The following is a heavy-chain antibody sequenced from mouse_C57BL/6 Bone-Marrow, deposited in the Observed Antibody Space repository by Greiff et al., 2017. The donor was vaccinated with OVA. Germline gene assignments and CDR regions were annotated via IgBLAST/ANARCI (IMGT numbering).Heavy chain of an antibody. CDR2: INPGSGGT. Sequence: VQLQQPGAELVRPGTSVKVSCKASGYAFTNYLIEWVKQRPGQGLEWIGVINPGSGGTNYNEKFKGKATLTADKSSSTAYMQLSSLTSEDSAVYFCARSDCYGSTPDWYFDVWGTGTAVTVSS. D-gene: IGHD1-1*01. J-gene: IGHJ1*03. CDR3: ARSDCYGSTPDWYFDV. CDR1: GYAFTNYL. V-gene: IGHV1-54*01.